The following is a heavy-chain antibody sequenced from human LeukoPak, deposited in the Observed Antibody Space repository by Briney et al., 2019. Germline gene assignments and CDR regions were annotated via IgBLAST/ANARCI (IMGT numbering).Heavy chain of an antibody. CDR1: GFTFSSYG. CDR3: AKDMVRGVITVFDY. J-gene: IGHJ4*02. V-gene: IGHV3-30*02. CDR2: IRYDGSNK. Sequence: GGPLRLSCAASGFTFSSYGMHWVRQAPGKGLEWVAFIRYDGSNKYYADSVKGRFTISRDNSKNTLYLQMNSLRAEDTAVYYCAKDMVRGVITVFDYWGQGTLVTVSS. D-gene: IGHD3-10*01.